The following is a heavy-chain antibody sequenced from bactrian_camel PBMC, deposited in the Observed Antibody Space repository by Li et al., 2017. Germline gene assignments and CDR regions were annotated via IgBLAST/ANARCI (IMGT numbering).Heavy chain of an antibody. J-gene: IGHJ7*01. CDR2: IDIDGNT. Sequence: HVQLVESGGGSVQAGGSLRLSCKVSGHSRGSNCVGWYRLPPGRAPAEREGVAGIDIDGNTDYVDSVKGRFTISRDNAKNTLNLQMNNLTSDDSAMYYCATEERSLIGEPCKNAQMQRPMDYWGKGTQVTVS. CDR1: GHSRGSNC. D-gene: IGHD1*01. V-gene: IGHV3S55*01.